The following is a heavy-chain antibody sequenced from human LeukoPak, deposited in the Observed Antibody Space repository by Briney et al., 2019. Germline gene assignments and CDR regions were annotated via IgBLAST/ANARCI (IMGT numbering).Heavy chain of an antibody. D-gene: IGHD1-1*01. CDR2: IYYSGST. CDR1: GGSISSYY. V-gene: IGHV4-59*01. J-gene: IGHJ6*03. Sequence: ASETLSLTCTVSGGSISSYYWSWSRQPPGKGLEWIGYIYYSGSTNYKPSLKSRVTISVDTSKNQFSLKLSSVTAADTAVYYCARVRRELERIGDYYYYMDVWGKGTTVTVSS. CDR3: ARVRRELERIGDYYYYMDV.